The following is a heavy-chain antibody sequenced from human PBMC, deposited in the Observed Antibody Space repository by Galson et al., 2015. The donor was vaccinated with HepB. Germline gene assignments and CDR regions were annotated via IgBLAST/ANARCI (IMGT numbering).Heavy chain of an antibody. V-gene: IGHV1-46*01. Sequence: SVKVSCKASGSTFTSYYMHWVRQAPGQGLEWMGIINPSGGSTSYAQKFQGRVTMTRDTSTSTAYMELRSLRSDDTAVYYCARGRTLPGGATYDILTGYMNYWGQGTLVTVSS. D-gene: IGHD3-9*01. CDR3: ARGRTLPGGATYDILTGYMNY. CDR2: INPSGGST. CDR1: GSTFTSYY. J-gene: IGHJ4*02.